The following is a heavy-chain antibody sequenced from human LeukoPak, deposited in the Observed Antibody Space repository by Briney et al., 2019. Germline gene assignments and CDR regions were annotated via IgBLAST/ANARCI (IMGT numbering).Heavy chain of an antibody. J-gene: IGHJ5*02. D-gene: IGHD2-2*01. CDR2: INHSGST. CDR3: AXXXXXXXXSSCRNLGWFDP. V-gene: IGHV4-34*01. Sequence: SETLSLTCAVYGGSFSGYYWSWIRQPPGKGLEWIGEINHSGSTNYNPSLKSRVTISVDTSKNQFSLKLSSVTAADTAVYYCAXXXXXXXXSSCRNLGWFDPWGQGTLVTVSS. CDR1: GGSFSGYY.